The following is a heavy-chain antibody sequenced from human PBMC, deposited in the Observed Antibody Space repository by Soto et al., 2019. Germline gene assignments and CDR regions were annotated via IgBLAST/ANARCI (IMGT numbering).Heavy chain of an antibody. D-gene: IGHD6-6*01. Sequence: SETLSLTCTVSSGSISSGSYYWAWIRQPPGKGLEWIGSIYYSGSTYYNPSLKSRVTISVDTSKNQFSLKLSSVTAADTAVYYCARPRFKYSSSGSYDYWGQGTLVTVSS. V-gene: IGHV4-39*01. CDR3: ARPRFKYSSSGSYDY. CDR1: SGSISSGSYY. CDR2: IYYSGST. J-gene: IGHJ4*02.